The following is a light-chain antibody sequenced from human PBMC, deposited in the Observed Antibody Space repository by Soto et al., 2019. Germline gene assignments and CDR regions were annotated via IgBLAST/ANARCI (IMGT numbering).Light chain of an antibody. Sequence: DIVMTQTPLSLPVTPGEPASISCRASQSLLDSEYVNTYLDLYPQKPGQSPQLLIYTLSYRAYGDPYRFSGSGSGTDFTLKISSVEAEDVGVYYCMQLIEFPWTFGQGTKVEIK. CDR2: TLS. V-gene: IGKV2-40*01. CDR3: MQLIEFPWT. CDR1: QSLLDSEYVNTY. J-gene: IGKJ1*01.